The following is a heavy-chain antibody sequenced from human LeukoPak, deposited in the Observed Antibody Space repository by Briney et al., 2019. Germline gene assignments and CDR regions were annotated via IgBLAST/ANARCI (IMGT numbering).Heavy chain of an antibody. V-gene: IGHV1-2*02. D-gene: IGHD3-10*01. CDR2: VNPNSGGT. CDR3: ARAYGSGSFPPDY. J-gene: IGHJ4*02. Sequence: ASVKVSCKASGYTFTGYYMHWVRQAPGQGLEWMGWVNPNSGGTNYAQKFQGRVTMTRDTSISTAYMELSRLRSDDTAVYYCARAYGSGSFPPDYWGQGTPVTVSS. CDR1: GYTFTGYY.